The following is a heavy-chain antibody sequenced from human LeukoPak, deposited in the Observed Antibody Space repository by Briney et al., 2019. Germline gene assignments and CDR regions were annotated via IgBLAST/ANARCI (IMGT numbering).Heavy chain of an antibody. CDR2: IYNSGST. J-gene: IGHJ4*02. Sequence: SETLSLTCTVSGASISTYHWSWIRQAAGKGLEWIGRIYNSGSTNNSPSLKSRVTMSIDTSKNQFSLKLTSASAAGTAVYFCARDRLGEFDYWGQGTLVTVSP. CDR1: GASISTYH. D-gene: IGHD6-19*01. V-gene: IGHV4-4*07. CDR3: ARDRLGEFDY.